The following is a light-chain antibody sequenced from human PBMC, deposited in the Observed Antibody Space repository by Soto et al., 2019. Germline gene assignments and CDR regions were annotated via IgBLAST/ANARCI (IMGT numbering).Light chain of an antibody. CDR2: DNN. CDR1: SSNIVNNS. J-gene: IGLJ2*01. CDR3: GTWDSSLSAGQV. Sequence: QAVVTQPPSVSAAPGQKVTISCSGSSSNIVNNSVSWYQQLPGTAPKLLIYDNNKRPSGIPDRFSGSKSGTSATLGITGLQTGDEADYYCGTWDSSLSAGQVFGGGTKVTVL. V-gene: IGLV1-51*01.